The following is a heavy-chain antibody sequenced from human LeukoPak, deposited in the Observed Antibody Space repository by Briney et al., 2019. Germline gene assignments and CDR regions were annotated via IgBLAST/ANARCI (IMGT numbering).Heavy chain of an antibody. V-gene: IGHV1-18*01. CDR2: ISAYNGNT. CDR1: GYTFTSYG. D-gene: IGHD3-22*01. CDR3: ARAPYYYDSSGYYWGYSYYMDV. Sequence: ASVKVSCKASGYTFTSYGISWVRQAPGQGLEWMGWISAYNGNTNYAQKLQGRVTMTTDTSTSTAYMELRSLRSDDTAVYYCARAPYYYDSSGYYWGYSYYMDVWGKGTTVTVSS. J-gene: IGHJ6*03.